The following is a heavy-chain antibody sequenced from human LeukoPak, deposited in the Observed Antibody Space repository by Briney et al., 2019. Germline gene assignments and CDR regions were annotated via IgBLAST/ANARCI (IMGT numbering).Heavy chain of an antibody. J-gene: IGHJ4*02. Sequence: GGSLRLSCAASGFTFSSYAMHWVRQAPGKGLEWVAVISYDGSNEYYADSVKGRFTVSRDNSMNTLFLQMNSLRAEDTAVYYCAKDGGLWVSAHWGDSWGRGTLVTVSS. CDR2: ISYDGSNE. D-gene: IGHD7-27*01. CDR3: AKDGGLWVSAHWGDS. V-gene: IGHV3-30-3*01. CDR1: GFTFSSYA.